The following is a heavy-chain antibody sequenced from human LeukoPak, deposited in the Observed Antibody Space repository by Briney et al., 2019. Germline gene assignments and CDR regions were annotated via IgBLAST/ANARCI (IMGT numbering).Heavy chain of an antibody. Sequence: SETLSLTCTVSGGSISSSSYYWGWIRQPPGKGLEWIGSIYYSGSTYYNPSLNSRVIISVDTSKNQFSLKLSSVTAADTAVYYCARDGWGWLQLEGGFDYWGQGTLVTVSS. J-gene: IGHJ4*02. CDR3: ARDGWGWLQLEGGFDY. CDR1: GGSISSSSYY. V-gene: IGHV4-39*07. CDR2: IYYSGST. D-gene: IGHD5-24*01.